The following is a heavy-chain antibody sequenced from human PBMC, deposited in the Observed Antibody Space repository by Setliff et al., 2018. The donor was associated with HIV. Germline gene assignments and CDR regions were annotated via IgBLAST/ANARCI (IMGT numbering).Heavy chain of an antibody. V-gene: IGHV1-8*01. CDR2: INPKSGNT. Sequence: ASVKVSCKASGYTLTDFDIYWMRQASGQGLEWLGWINPKSGNTAYAQSFQGRVTLTTNTAISTVDMELSSLSSEDTAIYYCTRWIVGSSNIFAFDIWGQGTLVTVSS. CDR3: TRWIVGSSNIFAFDI. CDR1: GYTLTDFD. J-gene: IGHJ3*02. D-gene: IGHD1-26*01.